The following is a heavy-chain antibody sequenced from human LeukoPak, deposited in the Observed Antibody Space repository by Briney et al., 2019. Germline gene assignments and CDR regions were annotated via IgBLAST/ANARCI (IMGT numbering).Heavy chain of an antibody. J-gene: IGHJ4*02. V-gene: IGHV3-74*01. CDR3: AKRGVVIRVILVGFHKEAYYFDS. D-gene: IGHD3-22*01. CDR2: IKDDGSTT. CDR1: GLSFSIYW. Sequence: GGSLRLSCAASGLSFSIYWMHWVRQAPGKGLVWVSLIKDDGSTTIYADSVKGRFTISRDNAKNTVFLQMNSLRAKDTAVYFCAKRGVVIRVILVGFHKEAYYFDSWGQGALVTVSS.